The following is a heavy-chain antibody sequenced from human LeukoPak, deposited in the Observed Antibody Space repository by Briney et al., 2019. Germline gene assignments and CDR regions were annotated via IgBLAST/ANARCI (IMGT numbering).Heavy chain of an antibody. J-gene: IGHJ4*02. Sequence: SETLSLTCAVYGGSFSGYYWSWIRQPPGKGLEWIGEINHRGSTNYNPSLKGRVTISVDTSKNQFSLRLSSVTAADTAVYFCARGPSTVINYCFDYWGQGTLVTVSS. CDR2: INHRGST. D-gene: IGHD2-21*01. V-gene: IGHV4-34*01. CDR3: ARGPSTVINYCFDY. CDR1: GGSFSGYY.